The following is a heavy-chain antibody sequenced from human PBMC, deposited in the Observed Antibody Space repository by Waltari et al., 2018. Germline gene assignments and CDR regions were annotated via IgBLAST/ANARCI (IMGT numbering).Heavy chain of an antibody. D-gene: IGHD5-12*01. CDR1: GGTFSSYA. CDR3: ARRDPSGPTRNYYYGMDV. V-gene: IGHV1-69*04. J-gene: IGHJ6*02. CDR2: IIPILGIA. Sequence: QVQLVQSGAEVTQPGSSVKVSCRASGGTFSSYAISWVRQAPGPGLEWMGRIIPILGIANYAQKFQGRVTITADKSTSTAYMELSSLRSEDTAVYYCARRDPSGPTRNYYYGMDVWGQGTTVTVSS.